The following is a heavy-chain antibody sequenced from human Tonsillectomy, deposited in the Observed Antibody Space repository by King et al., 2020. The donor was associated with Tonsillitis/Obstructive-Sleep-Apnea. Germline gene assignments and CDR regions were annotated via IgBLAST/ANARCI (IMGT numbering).Heavy chain of an antibody. D-gene: IGHD3-22*01. CDR1: GFTFSSYG. CDR2: ISYDGSNK. Sequence: VQLVESGGGVVQPGRSLRLSCAASGFTFSSYGMHWVRQAPGKGLEGVAVISYDGSNKYYADSVKGRFTISRDNSKNTLYLQMNSLRAEDTAVYYCAKDRAPKWLIGGGDYSYNMDVWGKGTTVTVSS. V-gene: IGHV3-30*18. J-gene: IGHJ6*03. CDR3: AKDRAPKWLIGGGDYSYNMDV.